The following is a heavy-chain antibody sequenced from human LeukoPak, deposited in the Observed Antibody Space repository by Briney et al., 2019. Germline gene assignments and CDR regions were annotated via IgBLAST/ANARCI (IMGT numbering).Heavy chain of an antibody. Sequence: GGSLRLSCAASGFTFSNAWMSWVCQAPGKGLEWVGHIRSETDGGTTDYAAPVKGRFTISRDDSKNTLYLQMNSLKTEDTAVYYCSTAAFHWGQGTLVTVSS. CDR3: STAAFH. V-gene: IGHV3-15*01. CDR1: GFTFSNAW. J-gene: IGHJ1*01. CDR2: IRSETDGGTT. D-gene: IGHD6-25*01.